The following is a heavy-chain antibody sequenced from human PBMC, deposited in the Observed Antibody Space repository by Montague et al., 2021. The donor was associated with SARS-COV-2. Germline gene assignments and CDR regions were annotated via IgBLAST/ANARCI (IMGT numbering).Heavy chain of an antibody. Sequence: SLRVSCAASGFTFSIYSMNWVRQAPGKGLEWVSYITGTSSLVHYADSVKGRFTISRDNAQNSLCLQMNSLRDEDTAVYYCARSTGHFDYWGLGTLVTVSS. J-gene: IGHJ4*02. CDR1: GFTFSIYS. V-gene: IGHV3-48*02. CDR3: ARSTGHFDY. CDR2: ITGTSSLV. D-gene: IGHD7-27*01.